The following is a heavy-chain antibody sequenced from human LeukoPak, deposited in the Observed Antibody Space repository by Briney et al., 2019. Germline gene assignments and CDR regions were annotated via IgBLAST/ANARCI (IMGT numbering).Heavy chain of an antibody. Sequence: GESLKISCKGSGYSFTSYWIGWVRQMPGKGLEWMGIIYPGDSDTRYSPSFQGQVTISADKSISTAYLQWSSLKASDTAMDYCARHASGGYSYGWELDYWGQGTLVTVSS. J-gene: IGHJ4*02. CDR1: GYSFTSYW. CDR3: ARHASGGYSYGWELDY. D-gene: IGHD5-18*01. CDR2: IYPGDSDT. V-gene: IGHV5-51*01.